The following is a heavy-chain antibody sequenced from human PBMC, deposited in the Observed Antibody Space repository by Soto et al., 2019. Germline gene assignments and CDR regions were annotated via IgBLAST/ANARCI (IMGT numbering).Heavy chain of an antibody. CDR1: GFTFSSYG. CDR3: AKDGYCSSTSCYTGEAFYYYYGMDV. D-gene: IGHD2-2*02. CDR2: RSYDGSNK. V-gene: IGHV3-30*18. J-gene: IGHJ6*02. Sequence: GGSLRLSCAASGFTFSSYGMHWVRQAPGKGLEWVAVRSYDGSNKYYADSVKGRFTISRDNSKNTLYLQMNSLRAEDTAVYYCAKDGYCSSTSCYTGEAFYYYYGMDVWGQGTTVTVSS.